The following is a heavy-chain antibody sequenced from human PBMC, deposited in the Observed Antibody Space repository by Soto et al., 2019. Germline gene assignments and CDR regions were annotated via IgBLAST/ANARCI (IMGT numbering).Heavy chain of an antibody. J-gene: IGHJ4*02. Sequence: QITLKESGPTLVKPTQTLTLTCTFSGFSLSSTRVAVGWIRQPPGKALEWLALIYWDDDKRYSPFLKSRLTITKDPSKSQLVLTMTTMDPVATATYYCAHSVVAGLGYYFDYWGQGTLCTVSS. CDR3: AHSVVAGLGYYFDY. V-gene: IGHV2-5*02. D-gene: IGHD6-19*01. CDR2: IYWDDDK. CDR1: GFSLSSTRVA.